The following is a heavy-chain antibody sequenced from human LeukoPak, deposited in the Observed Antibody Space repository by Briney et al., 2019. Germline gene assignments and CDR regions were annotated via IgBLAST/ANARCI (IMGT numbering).Heavy chain of an antibody. CDR3: ARGRGVHESHTSDYFDY. CDR1: GYTFSSYT. D-gene: IGHD2-8*01. V-gene: IGHV1-46*01. CDR2: INPAGGST. J-gene: IGHJ4*02. Sequence: ASVKDSCTASGYTFSSYTIHWVRQAPGQGLEWMGIINPAGGSTTYAQKFQGSRLTLTRDTSTSTVCMELSSLRSEDTAVYYCARGRGVHESHTSDYFDYWGQGSLVTVSS.